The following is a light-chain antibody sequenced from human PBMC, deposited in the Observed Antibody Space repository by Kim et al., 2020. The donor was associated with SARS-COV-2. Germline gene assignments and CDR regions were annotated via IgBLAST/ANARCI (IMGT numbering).Light chain of an antibody. CDR2: QDS. CDR3: QAWDSSHGV. V-gene: IGLV3-1*01. Sequence: SYELTQPPSVSVSPGQTASITCSGDKLGDKYACWYQQKPGQSPVVVIYQDSKRPSGILERFSGSNSGNTATLTISGTQAMDEADYYCQAWDSSHGVFGTG. J-gene: IGLJ1*01. CDR1: KLGDKY.